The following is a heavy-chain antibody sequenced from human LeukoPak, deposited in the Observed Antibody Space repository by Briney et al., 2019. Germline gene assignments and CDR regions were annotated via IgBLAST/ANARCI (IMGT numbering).Heavy chain of an antibody. CDR2: IYYSGST. D-gene: IGHD4-17*01. CDR1: GGSISSYY. J-gene: IGHJ5*02. CDR3: ARGLATVTQIYNRFDP. V-gene: IGHV4-59*12. Sequence: SETLSLTCTVSGGSISSYYWSWIRQPPGKGLEWIGYIYYSGSTNYNPSLKSRVTISVDTSKNQFSLKLSSVTAADTAVYYCARGLATVTQIYNRFDPWGQGTLVTVSS.